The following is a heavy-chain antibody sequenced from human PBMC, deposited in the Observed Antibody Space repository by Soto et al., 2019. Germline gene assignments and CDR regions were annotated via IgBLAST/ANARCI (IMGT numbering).Heavy chain of an antibody. J-gene: IGHJ4*02. Sequence: EVQLVESGEGLVKRGGSLSPSCAASGFALGSGGTHWGRQDPGKGLVWVPGINFDGSTTDYADSVRGRFTISGDNAKNTLYLEMNSLGGDDTAVYLCARGPRGWYGVDYWGQGTLVTVSS. CDR3: ARGPRGWYGVDY. CDR1: GFALGSGG. D-gene: IGHD6-19*01. V-gene: IGHV3-74*01. CDR2: INFDGSTT.